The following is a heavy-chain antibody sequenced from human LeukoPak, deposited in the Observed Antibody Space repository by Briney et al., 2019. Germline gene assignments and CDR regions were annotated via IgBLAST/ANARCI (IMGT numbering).Heavy chain of an antibody. V-gene: IGHV3-21*01. J-gene: IGHJ4*02. D-gene: IGHD3-10*01. CDR1: GFTFSSYS. Sequence: GGSLRLSCAASGFTFSSYSMNWVRQAPGKGLEWVSSISSSSSYIYYADSVKGRFTISRDNAKNPLYLQMNSLRAEDTAVYYCARGTLYGSGSYLDYWGQGTLVTVSS. CDR3: ARGTLYGSGSYLDY. CDR2: ISSSSSYI.